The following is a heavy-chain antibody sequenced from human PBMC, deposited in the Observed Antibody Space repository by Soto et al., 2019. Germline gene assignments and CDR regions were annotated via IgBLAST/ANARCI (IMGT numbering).Heavy chain of an antibody. CDR2: IIPFFGTA. CDR3: ASESLWLVWGSFDF. D-gene: IGHD6-19*01. V-gene: IGHV1-69*13. CDR1: GGTFSSYA. Sequence: SVKVSCKASGGTFSSYAISWVLQAPGQGLEWLGGIIPFFGTANYAQKYQGRVTITADDSTNTAYMDLSSLRSEDTALYFFASESLWLVWGSFDFWGQGTLVTVSS. J-gene: IGHJ4*02.